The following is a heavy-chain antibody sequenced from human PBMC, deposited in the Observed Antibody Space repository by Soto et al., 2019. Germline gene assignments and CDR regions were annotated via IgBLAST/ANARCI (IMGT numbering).Heavy chain of an antibody. CDR2: IVVGSGNT. J-gene: IGHJ4*02. D-gene: IGHD5-18*01. CDR1: GFTFTSSA. Sequence: QMQLVQSGPEVKKPGTSVKVSCKASGFTFTSSAVQWVRQARGQRLEWIGWIVVGSGNTNYAQKFQERVTITRDMSTSTAYMELSSLRSEDTAVYYCAVAIGYSYGYAFDYWGQGTLVTVSS. V-gene: IGHV1-58*01. CDR3: AVAIGYSYGYAFDY.